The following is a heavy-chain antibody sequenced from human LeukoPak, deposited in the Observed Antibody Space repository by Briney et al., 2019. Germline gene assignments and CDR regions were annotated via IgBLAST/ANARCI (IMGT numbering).Heavy chain of an antibody. J-gene: IGHJ3*02. V-gene: IGHV4-39*07. CDR2: IYSSGGT. D-gene: IGHD3-9*01. CDR1: GVSISSGSNY. CDR3: ARLTTYYDIYDAFDI. Sequence: TSETLSLTCSVSGVSISSGSNYWGWIRQPPGKTLEWIGSIYSSGGTYYNPSLKSRAIILIDTAGNHVSLNLSSVTAADTAVYYCARLTTYYDIYDAFDIWGQGTMVTVSS.